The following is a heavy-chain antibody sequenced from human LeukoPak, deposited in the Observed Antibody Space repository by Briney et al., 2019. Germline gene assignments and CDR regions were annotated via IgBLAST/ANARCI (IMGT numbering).Heavy chain of an antibody. CDR2: INPDSGGT. Sequence: GASVKVSCKASGYTFIAYYIHWVRQAPGQGLEWMGWINPDSGGTNYAQRFQGRATMTRDTSITTAYMELASLRSDDTAVYYCATVGLRLEDYFHHWGQGSLVTVSS. CDR1: GYTFIAYY. V-gene: IGHV1-2*02. D-gene: IGHD1-26*01. J-gene: IGHJ1*01. CDR3: ATVGLRLEDYFHH.